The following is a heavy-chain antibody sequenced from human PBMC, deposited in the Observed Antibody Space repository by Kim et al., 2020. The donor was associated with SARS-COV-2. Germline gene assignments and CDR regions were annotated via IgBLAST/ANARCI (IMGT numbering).Heavy chain of an antibody. CDR2: INQDGTEK. V-gene: IGHV3-7*03. CDR3: ARSAKPYCCGGDCYF. D-gene: IGHD2-21*01. Sequence: GGSLRLSCVTSGVTFNISRMTWVRQAPGKGLEWVANINQDGTEKYYVDSVKGRFTISRDNGENSLFLQMNSLRADDTAIYYCARSAKPYCCGGDCYF. CDR1: GVTFNISR. J-gene: IGHJ2*01.